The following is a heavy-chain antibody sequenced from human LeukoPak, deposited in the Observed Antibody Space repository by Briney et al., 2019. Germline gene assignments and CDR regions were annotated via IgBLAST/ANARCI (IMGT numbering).Heavy chain of an antibody. D-gene: IGHD3-10*01. Sequence: SETLSLTCTVSGGSISSYYWSWIRQPPGKGLEWIGYIYYSGSTNYNPSLKSRVTISVDTSKNQFSLKLSSVTAADTAVYYCARFFAGVLDYWGQGTLVTVSS. V-gene: IGHV4-59*01. CDR3: ARFFAGVLDY. J-gene: IGHJ4*02. CDR2: IYYSGST. CDR1: GGSISSYY.